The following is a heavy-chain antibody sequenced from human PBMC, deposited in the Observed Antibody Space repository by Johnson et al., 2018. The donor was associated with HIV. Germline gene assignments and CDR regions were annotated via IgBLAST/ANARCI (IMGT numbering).Heavy chain of an antibody. J-gene: IGHJ3*02. Sequence: VQLVESGGGVVRPGGSLRLSCVASGFTFGDYGMSWVRQPPGKGLEWVSSINWNGGSTGYADSVKGRFTISRDNDKNSLYLQMNSLRAADTALYYCARETHYYDSSGYYVDAFDIWGQGTMVTVSS. CDR2: INWNGGST. CDR1: GFTFGDYG. CDR3: ARETHYYDSSGYYVDAFDI. D-gene: IGHD3-22*01. V-gene: IGHV3-20*04.